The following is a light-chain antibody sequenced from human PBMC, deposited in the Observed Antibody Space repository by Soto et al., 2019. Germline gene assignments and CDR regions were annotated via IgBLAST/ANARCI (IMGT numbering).Light chain of an antibody. CDR1: ISNLGSNF. CDR2: RNN. V-gene: IGLV1-47*01. Sequence: QSVLTQPPSASGTPGQRVTISCSGSISNLGSNFICWYQQLPGAAPKLLISRNNERPSGVPDRFSGSKSGTSASLAISGLRSEDEADYHCAAWDDSLSGVVFGGGTKLTVL. J-gene: IGLJ3*02. CDR3: AAWDDSLSGVV.